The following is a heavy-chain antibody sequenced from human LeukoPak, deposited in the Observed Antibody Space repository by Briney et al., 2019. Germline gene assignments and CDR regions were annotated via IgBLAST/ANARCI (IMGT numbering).Heavy chain of an antibody. D-gene: IGHD3-3*01. Sequence: GGSLRLSCAASGFTLSSNWMNWVRQAPGKGLEWVAIIKQDGSEKYYVDSVKGRFTISRDNGKNSLYLQMNSLRGEDTAVYYCARLNWNYADYWGQGTLVTVSS. J-gene: IGHJ4*02. V-gene: IGHV3-7*01. CDR1: GFTLSSNW. CDR2: IKQDGSEK. CDR3: ARLNWNYADY.